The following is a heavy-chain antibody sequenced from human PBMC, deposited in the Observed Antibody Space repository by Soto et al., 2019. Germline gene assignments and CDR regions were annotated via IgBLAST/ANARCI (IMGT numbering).Heavy chain of an antibody. J-gene: IGHJ4*02. Sequence: QVQLVQSGGGVVQPGKSLRLSCGASGFTFSLYGMHWVRQAPGKGLEWVSFIWYDGSATYYGDSVKGRFTISKDDSTNTLYLQMKSLRAEDTAVYYCARDIAVRRNDEWGQGTLGTVAS. D-gene: IGHD6-6*01. CDR3: ARDIAVRRNDE. V-gene: IGHV3-33*01. CDR2: IWYDGSAT. CDR1: GFTFSLYG.